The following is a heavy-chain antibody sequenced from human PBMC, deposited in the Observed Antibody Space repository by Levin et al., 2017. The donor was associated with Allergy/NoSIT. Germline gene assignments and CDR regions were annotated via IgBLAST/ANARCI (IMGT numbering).Heavy chain of an antibody. V-gene: IGHV3-21*01. Sequence: PGGSLRLSCAASGFTFSSYSMNWVRQAPGKGLEWVSSISSSSSYIYYADSVKGRFTISRDNAKNSLYLQMNSLRAEDTAVYYCARGGGYCTKGVCPFDYWGQGTLVTVSS. D-gene: IGHD2-8*01. CDR3: ARGGGYCTKGVCPFDY. CDR1: GFTFSSYS. CDR2: ISSSSSYI. J-gene: IGHJ4*02.